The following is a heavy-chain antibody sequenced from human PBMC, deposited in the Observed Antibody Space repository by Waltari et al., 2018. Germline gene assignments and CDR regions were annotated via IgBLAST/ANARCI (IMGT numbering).Heavy chain of an antibody. CDR1: GFTFDDYA. Sequence: EVQLVESGGGLVQPGRSLRLSCAASGFTFDDYAMHWVRQAPGKGLEWVSGISWNRGSIGYADSVKGRFTISRDNAKNSLYLQMNSLRAEDTALYYCAKGPAVAGTRYDYWGQGTLVTVSS. CDR2: ISWNRGSI. CDR3: AKGPAVAGTRYDY. J-gene: IGHJ4*02. D-gene: IGHD6-19*01. V-gene: IGHV3-9*01.